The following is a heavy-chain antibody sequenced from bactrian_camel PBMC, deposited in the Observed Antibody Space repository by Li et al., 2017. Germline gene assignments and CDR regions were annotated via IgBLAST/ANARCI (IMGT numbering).Heavy chain of an antibody. V-gene: IGHV3S53*01. CDR2: INGNGTI. J-gene: IGHJ4*01. CDR3: AMFKTYISGDNWHRRELVGY. Sequence: HVQLVESGGGSVQAGGSLKLSCVASGHIASSCGRGWYRQVSGKERELVLTINGNGTITYADSVKGRFTISQDVPENMLYLQMNSLKPEDTAIYYCAMFKTYISGDNWHRRELVGYWGRGTQVTVS. CDR1: GHIASSCG. D-gene: IGHD7*01.